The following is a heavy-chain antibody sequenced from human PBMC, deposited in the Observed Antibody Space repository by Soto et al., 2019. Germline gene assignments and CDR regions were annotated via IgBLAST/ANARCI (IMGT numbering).Heavy chain of an antibody. D-gene: IGHD1-26*01. J-gene: IGHJ6*02. Sequence: QVQLVQSGAEVKMPGSSVRVSCKASGGSFSKYGISWVRQAPGQGLEWMGGIIPMFGIGNYAEKFLGRVTITAEESTSTRHMELSSLRSEDTAVYFSARGYRENYCYAMDVWGQGTTVTVSS. CDR1: GGSFSKYG. V-gene: IGHV1-69*01. CDR3: ARGYRENYCYAMDV. CDR2: IIPMFGIG.